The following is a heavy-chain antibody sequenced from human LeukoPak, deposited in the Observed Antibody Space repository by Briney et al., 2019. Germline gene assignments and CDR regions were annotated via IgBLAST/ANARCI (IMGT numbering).Heavy chain of an antibody. D-gene: IGHD2-8*02. J-gene: IGHJ4*02. V-gene: IGHV4-61*02. Sequence: SETLSLTCTVSGGSISSGIYYWNWIRQPAGKGLEWIGRIYSSGSTNYNPSLKSRVTISLDTSKNQFSLRLSSVTAADTAVYYCARDSGAVEDTGVGFDYWGQGTLVTVSS. CDR3: ARDSGAVEDTGVGFDY. CDR1: GGSISSGIYY. CDR2: IYSSGST.